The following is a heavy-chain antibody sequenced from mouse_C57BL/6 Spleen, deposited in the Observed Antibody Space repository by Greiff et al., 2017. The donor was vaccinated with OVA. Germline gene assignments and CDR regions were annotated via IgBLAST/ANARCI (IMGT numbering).Heavy chain of an antibody. J-gene: IGHJ2*01. CDR2: IDPETGGT. V-gene: IGHV1-15*01. Sequence: QVQLQQSGAELVRPGASVTLSCKASGYTFTDYEMHWVKQTPVHGLEWIGAIDPETGGTAYNQKFKGKAILTADKSSSTAYMELRSLTSEDSAVYYCARGYYDYTPDYWGQGTTLTVSS. D-gene: IGHD2-4*01. CDR3: ARGYYDYTPDY. CDR1: GYTFTDYE.